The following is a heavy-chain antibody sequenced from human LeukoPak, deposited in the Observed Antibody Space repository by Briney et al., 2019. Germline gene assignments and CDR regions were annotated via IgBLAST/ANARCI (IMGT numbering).Heavy chain of an antibody. CDR3: ATSIVGATHAFDI. J-gene: IGHJ3*02. CDR2: IYPGDSDT. CDR1: GYSFTSCW. Sequence: GESLKISCKGSGYSFTSCWIGWVRQMPGKGLEWMGIIYPGDSDTRYSPSFQGQVTISADKSISTAYLQWSSLKASDTAMYYCATSIVGATHAFDIWGQGTMVTVSS. D-gene: IGHD1-26*01. V-gene: IGHV5-51*01.